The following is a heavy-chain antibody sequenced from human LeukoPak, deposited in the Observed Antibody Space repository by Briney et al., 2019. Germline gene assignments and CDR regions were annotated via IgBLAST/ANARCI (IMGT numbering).Heavy chain of an antibody. D-gene: IGHD5-24*01. CDR3: ARTIEMATISYFDY. CDR1: GFTFSSYA. CDR2: ISSSDSTI. J-gene: IGHJ4*02. Sequence: GGSLRLPCAGSGFTFSSYAMNWVRQAPGKGLEWVSYISSSDSTIYYADSVKGRFTISRDNAKNSLYLQMNSLRAGDTAVYYCARTIEMATISYFDYWGQGTLVTVSS. V-gene: IGHV3-48*03.